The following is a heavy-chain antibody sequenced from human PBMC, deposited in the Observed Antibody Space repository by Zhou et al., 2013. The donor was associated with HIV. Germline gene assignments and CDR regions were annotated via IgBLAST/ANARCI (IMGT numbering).Heavy chain of an antibody. Sequence: QVQLQESGPGLVKPSETLSLTCAVSGYSLSSGYYWGWIRQPPGKGLEWIGSIYHSGSTYYNPSLKNRVTMSVDTSKNQFSLKLSSVTAADTAVYYCARAGSGWYLSFFDYWGQGTLLTVSS. D-gene: IGHD6-19*01. CDR2: IYHSGST. V-gene: IGHV4-38-2*01. J-gene: IGHJ4*02. CDR1: GYSLSSGYY. CDR3: ARAGSGWYLSFFDY.